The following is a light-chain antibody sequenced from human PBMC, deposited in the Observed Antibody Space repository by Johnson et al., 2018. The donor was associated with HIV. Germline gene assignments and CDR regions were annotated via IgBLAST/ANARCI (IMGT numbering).Light chain of an antibody. CDR3: GTWDSSLSAYV. Sequence: HSVLTQPPSVSAAPGQRVTISCSGSSSNIGNNYVSWYQHLPGTAPKLLIYDNNKRPSGIPDRFSGSKSGTSATLGVTGLQTGDEADDYCGTWDSSLSAYVFGTGTKVTVL. CDR2: DNN. V-gene: IGLV1-51*01. J-gene: IGLJ1*01. CDR1: SSNIGNNY.